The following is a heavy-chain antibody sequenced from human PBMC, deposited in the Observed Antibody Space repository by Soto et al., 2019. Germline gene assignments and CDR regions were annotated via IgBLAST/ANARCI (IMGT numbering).Heavy chain of an antibody. CDR3: ARGFQLPAAISGRDFYYFGMDV. D-gene: IGHD2-2*02. CDR2: IYYSGST. Sequence: QVQLQESGPGLVKPSETLSLTCSVSGGSVSSGSYYWSWIRQPPGKGLEWIGYIYYSGSTNYNPSLKSRVTISVDTSKNQFSLQLSSVTAADAAVYYCARGFQLPAAISGRDFYYFGMDVWGQGTTVTVSS. J-gene: IGHJ6*02. V-gene: IGHV4-61*01. CDR1: GGSVSSGSYY.